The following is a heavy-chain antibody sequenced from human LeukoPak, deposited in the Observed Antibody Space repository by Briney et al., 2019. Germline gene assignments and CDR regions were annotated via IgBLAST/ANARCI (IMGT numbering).Heavy chain of an antibody. CDR3: ARGYSYGQLYHFDY. J-gene: IGHJ4*02. D-gene: IGHD5-18*01. V-gene: IGHV3-48*03. Sequence: PGGSLRLSCAASGFTFSSYEMNWVCQAPGKGLEWVSYISSSGSTTYYADSVKGRFTISRDSATNSLYLQMNSLRAEDTAVYYCARGYSYGQLYHFDYWGQGTLVTVSS. CDR1: GFTFSSYE. CDR2: ISSSGSTT.